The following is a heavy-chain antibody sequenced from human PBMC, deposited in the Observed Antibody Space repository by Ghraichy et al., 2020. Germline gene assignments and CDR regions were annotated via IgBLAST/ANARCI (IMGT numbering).Heavy chain of an antibody. V-gene: IGHV3-74*01. Sequence: GESLNISCTASGFTFSSYWMHWVRQAPGKGLVWVSRINSDGSSPSYADSVKGRFTISRDNAKNTLYLQMNSLRAEDTAVFYCARSGYSSSWVDYWGQGTLVTVSS. CDR3: ARSGYSSSWVDY. J-gene: IGHJ4*02. CDR1: GFTFSSYW. D-gene: IGHD6-13*01. CDR2: INSDGSSP.